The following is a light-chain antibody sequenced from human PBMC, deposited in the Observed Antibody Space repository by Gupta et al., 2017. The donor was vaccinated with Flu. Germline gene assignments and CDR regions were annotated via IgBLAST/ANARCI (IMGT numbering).Light chain of an antibody. CDR1: SSDVGGYNY. Sequence: QSALTQPASVSGSPGQSINISCTGTSSDVGGYNYVSWYQQHPGKARKLMIYEVSNRPSGVSNGFSGSKSGNTASLTXSXLQAEDXADYYCSSYTSSSARVFGGGTKLTVL. V-gene: IGLV2-14*01. CDR3: SSYTSSSARV. J-gene: IGLJ3*02. CDR2: EVS.